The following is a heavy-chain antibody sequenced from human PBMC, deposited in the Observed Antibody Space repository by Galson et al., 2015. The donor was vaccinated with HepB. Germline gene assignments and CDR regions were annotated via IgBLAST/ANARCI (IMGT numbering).Heavy chain of an antibody. CDR1: XXSIXSTNXX. D-gene: IGHD4-17*01. Sequence: SETLSLTCTVSXXSIXSTNXXWGWIXXPPEKGLEWIGTISYSGSTYYNPPLKSRVTISADTSKNQFSLKLSSVTAADTAVYYCARREVGYYGDYGFAYWGQGTLVTVSS. CDR2: ISYSGST. CDR3: ARREVGYYGDYGFAY. J-gene: IGHJ4*02. V-gene: IGHV4-39*01.